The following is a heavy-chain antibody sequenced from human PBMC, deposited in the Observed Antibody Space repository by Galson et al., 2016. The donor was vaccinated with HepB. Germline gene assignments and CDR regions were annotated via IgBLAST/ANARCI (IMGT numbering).Heavy chain of an antibody. CDR3: ARSFFRRTVNWTPFDY. V-gene: IGHV3-20*04. Sequence: SLRLSCASSGFILDDYGLTRVRQAPGRGLEWVSGIKWNRDSTAYADSVRGRFTISRDNARNSLYLQMNSLRAEDTALYYCARSFFRRTVNWTPFDYRGQGTLVTVSS. CDR2: IKWNRDST. D-gene: IGHD1-1*01. J-gene: IGHJ4*02. CDR1: GFILDDYG.